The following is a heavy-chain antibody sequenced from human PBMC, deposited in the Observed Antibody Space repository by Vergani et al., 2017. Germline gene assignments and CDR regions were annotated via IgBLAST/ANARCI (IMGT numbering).Heavy chain of an antibody. Sequence: QVQLVESGGGVVQPGTSLRLSCTPSGLLFSTYPLHWVRLAPGKVLELLAVISYDGSRTYYADSMKARFTVSRANSKNTLYLQSNSLRADDTALYYCARAIRFYYDIRDYSSHVDSWVQGTLVTVSS. D-gene: IGHD3-9*01. V-gene: IGHV3-30-3*01. CDR3: ARAIRFYYDIRDYSSHVDS. CDR2: ISYDGSRT. J-gene: IGHJ4*02. CDR1: GLLFSTYP.